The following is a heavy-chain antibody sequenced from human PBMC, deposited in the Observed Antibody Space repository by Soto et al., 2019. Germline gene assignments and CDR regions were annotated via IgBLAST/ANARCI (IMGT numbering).Heavy chain of an antibody. V-gene: IGHV3-30-3*01. CDR3: ARDQLLGSGYGMDV. CDR2: ISYDGSNK. J-gene: IGHJ6*02. CDR1: GFTFSSYA. Sequence: QVQLVESGGGVVQPGRSLRLSCAAYGFTFSSYAMHWVRQAPGKGLEWVAVISYDGSNKYYADSVKGRFTISRDNSKNTLYLQMNSLRAEDTAVYYCARDQLLGSGYGMDVWGQGTTVTVSS. D-gene: IGHD2-2*01.